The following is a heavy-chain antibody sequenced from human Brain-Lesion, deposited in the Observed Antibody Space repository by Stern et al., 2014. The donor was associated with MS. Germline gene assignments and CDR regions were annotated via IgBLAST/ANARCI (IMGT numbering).Heavy chain of an antibody. CDR2: MYSRGSI. CDR1: GGSISSGSYY. CDR3: ARETGGYTYGDTDFFDF. Sequence: QVQLVQSGPGLVKPSQTLSLTCTVSGGSISSGSYYWNWIRQPAGKGLEWIGRMYSRGSINYKPSLKSRVTISRDTSKNQVTPNVIFVTAADTAVYYCARETGGYTYGDTDFFDFWGQGALVTVSS. V-gene: IGHV4-61*02. D-gene: IGHD5-18*01. J-gene: IGHJ4*02.